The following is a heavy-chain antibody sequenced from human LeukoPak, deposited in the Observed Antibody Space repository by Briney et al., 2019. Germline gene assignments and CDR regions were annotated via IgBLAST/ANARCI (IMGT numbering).Heavy chain of an antibody. J-gene: IGHJ3*02. D-gene: IGHD3-10*01. CDR2: IKSKTDGGTT. CDR3: TTYHVLLWFGESPAGAFDI. Sequence: GGSLRLSCAASGFTFSSYSMNWVRQAPGKGLEWVGRIKSKTDGGTTDYAAPVKGRFTISRDDSKNTLYLQMNSLKTEDTAVYYCTTYHVLLWFGESPAGAFDIWGQGTMVTVSS. V-gene: IGHV3-15*01. CDR1: GFTFSSYS.